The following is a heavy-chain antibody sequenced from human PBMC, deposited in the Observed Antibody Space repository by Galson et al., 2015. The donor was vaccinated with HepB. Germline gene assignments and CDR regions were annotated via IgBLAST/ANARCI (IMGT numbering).Heavy chain of an antibody. CDR2: ISYDGSNK. CDR1: GFTFSSYA. D-gene: IGHD6-13*01. CDR3: ARDYASSWYFNHYYGMDI. J-gene: IGHJ6*02. Sequence: SLRLSCAASGFTFSSYAMHWVRQAPGKGLEWVAVISYDGSNKYYADSVKGRFTISRDNSKNTLYLQMNSLRAEDTAVYNCARDYASSWYFNHYYGMDIWGQGTTVTVSS. V-gene: IGHV3-30*04.